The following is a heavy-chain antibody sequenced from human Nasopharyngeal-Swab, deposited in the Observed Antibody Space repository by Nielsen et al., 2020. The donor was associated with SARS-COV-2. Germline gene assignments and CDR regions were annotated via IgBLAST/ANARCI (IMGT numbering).Heavy chain of an antibody. J-gene: IGHJ4*02. CDR3: ARFISQAGSFDY. V-gene: IGHV4-59*01. Sequence: SETLSLTCTVSGGSISSYYWSWIRQPPGKGLEWIGYIYYSGSTNYNPSLKSRVTISVDTSKNQFSLKLSSVTAADTAVYYCARFISQAGSFDYWGQGTLVTVSS. D-gene: IGHD6-13*01. CDR1: GGSISSYY. CDR2: IYYSGST.